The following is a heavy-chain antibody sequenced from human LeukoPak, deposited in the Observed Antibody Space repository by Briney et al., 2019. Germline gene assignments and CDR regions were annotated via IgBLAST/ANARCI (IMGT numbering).Heavy chain of an antibody. J-gene: IGHJ5*02. CDR3: ARRGYCSSTSCYEYWFDP. Sequence: SETLSLTCTVSGDSISSSSYYWGWIRQPPGNGLEWIGIIYYSGSTYYNPSLKSRLTISVDTSKNQFSLKLSSVTATDTAVYYCARRGYCSSTSCYEYWFDPWGQGTLVTVSS. CDR2: IYYSGST. D-gene: IGHD2-2*01. CDR1: GDSISSSSYY. V-gene: IGHV4-39*01.